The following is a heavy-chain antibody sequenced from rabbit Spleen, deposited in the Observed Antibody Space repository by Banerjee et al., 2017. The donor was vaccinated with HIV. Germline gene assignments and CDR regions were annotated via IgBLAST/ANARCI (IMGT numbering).Heavy chain of an antibody. Sequence: QLKESGGGLVQPGGSLKLSCKASGFTLSSYYMNWVRQAPGKGLAWIGYIDPVFGITYYANGGNGRLSISRENAQNTVFLQRTSLTAADTATYCCARDGAGGSYFAVWGPGTRGTVS. J-gene: IGHJ4*01. CDR2: IDPVFGIT. V-gene: IGHV1S7*01. D-gene: IGHD8-1*01. CDR1: GFTLSSYY. CDR3: ARDGAGGSYFAV.